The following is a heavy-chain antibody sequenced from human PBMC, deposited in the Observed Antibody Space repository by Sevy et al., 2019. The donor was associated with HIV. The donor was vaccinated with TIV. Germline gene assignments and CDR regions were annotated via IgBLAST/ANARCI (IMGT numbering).Heavy chain of an antibody. V-gene: IGHV1-24*01. CDR1: GYTLTRLA. CDR2: FDPDDDER. Sequence: ASVKVSCKVSGYTLTRLAMHWVRQAPGKGLEWMGSFDPDDDERIYAQKWQGRFSMTEDTSTDTAYMELSNLRSEDTAVYYCATTKDYYENSGDPFDYWGQGTLVTVSS. J-gene: IGHJ4*02. D-gene: IGHD3-22*01. CDR3: ATTKDYYENSGDPFDY.